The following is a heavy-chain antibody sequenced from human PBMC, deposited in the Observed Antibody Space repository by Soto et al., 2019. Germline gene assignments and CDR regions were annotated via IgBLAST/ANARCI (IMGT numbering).Heavy chain of an antibody. CDR2: ISSSSSYI. CDR1: GFTFSSYG. Sequence: GGSLRLSCAASGFTFSSYGMNWVRQAPGKGLEWVSSISSSSSYIYYADSVKGRFTISRDNAKNSLYLQMNSLRAEDTAVYYCARDRPYYYDSSGYIWGQGTLVTVSS. CDR3: ARDRPYYYDSSGYI. J-gene: IGHJ4*02. D-gene: IGHD3-22*01. V-gene: IGHV3-21*01.